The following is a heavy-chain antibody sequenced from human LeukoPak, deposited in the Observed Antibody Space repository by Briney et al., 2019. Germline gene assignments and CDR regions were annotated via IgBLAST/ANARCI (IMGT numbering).Heavy chain of an antibody. CDR1: GFTFSSYA. V-gene: IGHV3-23*01. Sequence: GGSLRLSCAASGFTFSSYAMSWVRQAPGTGLEWVSGISGSGESAYYADSVKGRFTISRDNSKNTLYLQMNSLRAEDTAVYYCARTRSCSSTSCYIDYWGQGTLVTVSS. CDR2: ISGSGESA. D-gene: IGHD2-2*02. CDR3: ARTRSCSSTSCYIDY. J-gene: IGHJ4*02.